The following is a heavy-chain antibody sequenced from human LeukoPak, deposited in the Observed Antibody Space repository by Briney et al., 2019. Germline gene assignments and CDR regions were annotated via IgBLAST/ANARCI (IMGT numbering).Heavy chain of an antibody. D-gene: IGHD6-13*01. Sequence: GGSLRLSCAASGFTFNSYAMSWVRQAPGKGLEWVANIKQDGSEKYYVDSVKGRFTISRDNAKNSLYLQMNSLRAEDTAVYYCARRIAAAGRPLDPWGQGTLVTVSS. J-gene: IGHJ5*02. V-gene: IGHV3-7*01. CDR1: GFTFNSYA. CDR2: IKQDGSEK. CDR3: ARRIAAAGRPLDP.